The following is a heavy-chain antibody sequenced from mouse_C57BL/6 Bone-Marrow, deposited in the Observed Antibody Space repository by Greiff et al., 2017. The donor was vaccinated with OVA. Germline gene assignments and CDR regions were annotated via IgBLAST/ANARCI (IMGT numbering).Heavy chain of an antibody. J-gene: IGHJ4*01. CDR1: GYTFTSYG. CDR2: IYPRSGNT. CDR3: ARINYGNAMDY. D-gene: IGHD2-1*01. Sequence: VQLKESGAELARPGASVKLSCKASGYTFTSYGISWVKQRTGQGLEWIGEIYPRSGNTYYNEKFKGKATLTADKSSSTAYMELRSLTSEDSAVYFCARINYGNAMDYWGQGTSVTVSS. V-gene: IGHV1-81*01.